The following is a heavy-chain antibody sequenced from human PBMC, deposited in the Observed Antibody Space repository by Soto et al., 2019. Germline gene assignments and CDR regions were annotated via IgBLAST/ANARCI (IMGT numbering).Heavy chain of an antibody. J-gene: IGHJ4*02. CDR3: ARDPTTSDIGYCSGGSCSNLYYFDY. D-gene: IGHD2-15*01. V-gene: IGHV4-4*02. CDR1: GGSISSSNW. CDR2: IYHSGST. Sequence: PSETLSLTCAVSGGSISSSNWWSWVRQPPGKGLEWIGEIYHSGSTNYNPSLKSRVTISVDKSKNQFSLKLSSVTAADTAVYYCARDPTTSDIGYCSGGSCSNLYYFDYWGQGTLVTVSS.